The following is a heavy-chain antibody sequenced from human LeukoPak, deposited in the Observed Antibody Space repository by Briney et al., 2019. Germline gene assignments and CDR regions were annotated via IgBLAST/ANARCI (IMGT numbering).Heavy chain of an antibody. V-gene: IGHV1-69*13. CDR2: IIPIFGTA. J-gene: IGHJ4*02. CDR1: GCTFSSYA. CDR3: ARVSTYYDFWSGYSDPLDY. D-gene: IGHD3-3*01. Sequence: LVKLSCKASGCTFSSYAISWVRQAPGPGLEWMGGIIPIFGTANYAQKFQCRVTITADESTSTAYMELSSLRSEDTAVYYCARVSTYYDFWSGYSDPLDYWGQGTLVTVSS.